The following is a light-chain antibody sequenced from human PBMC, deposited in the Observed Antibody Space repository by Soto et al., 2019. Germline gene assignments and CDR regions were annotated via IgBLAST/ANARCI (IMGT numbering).Light chain of an antibody. CDR3: CSSVGGPNWV. Sequence: QSALTQPASVSGSPGQSITISCTGTSSDVGSYDRVSWYPQRPGKAPTLMIYEVNKRPSGISNRFSGSKSANTASLTISGLQAEDEGDYYCCSSVGGPNWVFGGGTKVTVL. CDR1: SSDVGSYDR. V-gene: IGLV2-23*02. J-gene: IGLJ3*02. CDR2: EVN.